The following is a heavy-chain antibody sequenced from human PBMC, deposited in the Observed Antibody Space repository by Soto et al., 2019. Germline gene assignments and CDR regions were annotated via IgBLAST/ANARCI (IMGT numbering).Heavy chain of an antibody. D-gene: IGHD6-19*01. J-gene: IGHJ4*02. CDR3: ARTYSSGWLLDY. V-gene: IGHV4-39*01. CDR2: IYYSGST. Sequence: PSXTLSLTCTVSGGSISSSSYYWCWIRQPPGKGLEWIGSIYYSGSTYYNPSLKSRVTISVDTSKNQFSLKLSSVTAADTAVYYCARTYSSGWLLDYWGQGTLVTVSS. CDR1: GGSISSSSYY.